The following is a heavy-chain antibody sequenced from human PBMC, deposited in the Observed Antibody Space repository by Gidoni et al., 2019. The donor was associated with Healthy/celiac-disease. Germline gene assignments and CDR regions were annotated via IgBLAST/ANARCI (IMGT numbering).Heavy chain of an antibody. CDR2: INPNIGGT. CDR3: ARGPRSSPTQAAFDI. V-gene: IGHV1-2*02. D-gene: IGHD6-13*01. J-gene: IGHJ3*02. Sequence: QVQRVQSGAEVKKPGAAVKVSGKASGYTVTGYYMNWVRQAPGQGLEWMGWINPNIGGTNYAQKFPGRVTMTRATSISTAYMELCRLRSDDTAVYYCARGPRSSPTQAAFDIWGQGTMVTVSS. CDR1: GYTVTGYY.